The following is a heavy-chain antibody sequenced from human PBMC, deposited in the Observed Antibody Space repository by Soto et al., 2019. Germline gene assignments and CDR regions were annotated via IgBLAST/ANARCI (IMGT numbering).Heavy chain of an antibody. J-gene: IGHJ4*02. CDR2: IYWDEDK. V-gene: IGHV2-5*02. CDR3: AHRPRGYAYYFDY. CDR1: GFSLSTRGVA. Sequence: QITLKESGPTLVKPTQTLTLTCNFSGFSLSTRGVAVGWFRQPPGKALEWLAPIYWDEDKWYSQSLKSRLTITDATSKNQGVLTMTDMDTVDTATYYCAHRPRGYAYYFDYWGQGTLVTVSS. D-gene: IGHD5-18*01.